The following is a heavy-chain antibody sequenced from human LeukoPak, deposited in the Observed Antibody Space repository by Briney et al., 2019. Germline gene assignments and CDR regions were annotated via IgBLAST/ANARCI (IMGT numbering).Heavy chain of an antibody. V-gene: IGHV4-34*01. Sequence: SETLSLTCAVYGGSFSGYYWSWIRQPPGKGLEWIGEINHSGSTNYNPSLKSRVTISVDTSKNQFSLKLSSVTAADTAVYYCVRGPRAYRIYDTWGQGTLVTVSS. J-gene: IGHJ5*02. CDR3: VRGPRAYRIYDT. CDR1: GGSFSGYY. D-gene: IGHD3-22*01. CDR2: INHSGST.